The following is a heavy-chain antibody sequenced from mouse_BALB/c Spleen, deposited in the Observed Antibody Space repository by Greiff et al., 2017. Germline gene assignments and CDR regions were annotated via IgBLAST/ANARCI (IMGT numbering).Heavy chain of an antibody. CDR2: INPDSSTI. CDR1: GFDFSRYW. V-gene: IGHV4-1*02. J-gene: IGHJ3*01. Sequence: EVQRVESGGGLVQPGGSLKLSCAASGFDFSRYWMSWVRQAPGKGLEWIGEINPDSSTINYTPSLKDKFIISRDNAKNTLYLQMSKVRSEDTALYYCARRYGNYDPWFAYWGQGTLGTVSA. CDR3: ARRYGNYDPWFAY. D-gene: IGHD2-10*02.